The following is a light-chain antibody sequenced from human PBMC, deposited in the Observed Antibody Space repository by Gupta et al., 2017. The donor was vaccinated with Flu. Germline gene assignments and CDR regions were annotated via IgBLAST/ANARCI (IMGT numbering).Light chain of an antibody. CDR3: QQRSNWHPSLT. J-gene: IGKJ4*01. CDR2: DAA. Sequence: EIVLTQSPATLSLSPGERATLSCRASQSVGSYVAWYQQKPGQAPRLLMFDAANRATGITARCRGSGAGTDFTLTISSLEPEDFAVYHCQQRSNWHPSLTFGGGTKVEIK. V-gene: IGKV3D-11*02. CDR1: QSVGSY.